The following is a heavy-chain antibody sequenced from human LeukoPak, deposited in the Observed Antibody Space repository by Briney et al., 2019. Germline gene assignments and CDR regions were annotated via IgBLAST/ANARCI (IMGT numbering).Heavy chain of an antibody. CDR3: ARSLGIAAAGTY. V-gene: IGHV4-39*01. CDR1: GGSISSSSYY. CDR2: IYYSRST. Sequence: PSETLSLTCTVSGGSISSSSYYWGWIRQPPGKGLEWIGSIYYSRSTYYNPSLKSRVTISVDTSKNQFSLKLSSVTAADTAVYYCARSLGIAAAGTYWGQGTLVTVSS. J-gene: IGHJ4*02. D-gene: IGHD6-13*01.